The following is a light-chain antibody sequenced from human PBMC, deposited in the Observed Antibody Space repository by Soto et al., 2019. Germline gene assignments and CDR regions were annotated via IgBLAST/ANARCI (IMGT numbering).Light chain of an antibody. J-gene: IGLJ1*01. V-gene: IGLV2-8*01. CDR1: SSDVGGYNY. Sequence: QSVLTQPPSASXSPGQSVTISCTGTSSDVGGYNYVSWFQQHPGKAPKVMIYEVTKRPSGVPDRFSGSKSGNTASLTVSELQAEDEADYYCTSYAGSKNFYVFGTGTKVTVL. CDR3: TSYAGSKNFYV. CDR2: EVT.